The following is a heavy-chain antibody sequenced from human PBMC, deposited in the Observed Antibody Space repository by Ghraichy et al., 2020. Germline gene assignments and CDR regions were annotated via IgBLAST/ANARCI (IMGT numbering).Heavy chain of an antibody. Sequence: GGSLRLSCAASGFTFDDYAMHWVRQVPGKGLEWVSRISWEGINTFYADSVKGRFAISRDNSRNSLFLQMNSLRHEDTALYHCAKDLHGCSGASCYSVLDSWGPGTLVTGSS. CDR2: ISWEGINT. D-gene: IGHD2-15*01. J-gene: IGHJ4*02. V-gene: IGHV3-43D*03. CDR1: GFTFDDYA. CDR3: AKDLHGCSGASCYSVLDS.